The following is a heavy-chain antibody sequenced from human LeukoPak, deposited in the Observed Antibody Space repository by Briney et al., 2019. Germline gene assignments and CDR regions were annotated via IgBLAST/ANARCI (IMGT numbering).Heavy chain of an antibody. CDR3: ARGRGVLFRGPGSYYTFDY. CDR1: GGSISSYY. D-gene: IGHD3-10*01. V-gene: IGHV4-34*01. CDR2: INHSGST. Sequence: SETLSLTCTVSGGSISSYYWSWIRQPPGKGLEWIGEINHSGSTNYNPSLKSRVTISVDTSKNQFSLKLSSVTAADTAVYYCARGRGVLFRGPGSYYTFDYWGQGTLVTVSS. J-gene: IGHJ4*02.